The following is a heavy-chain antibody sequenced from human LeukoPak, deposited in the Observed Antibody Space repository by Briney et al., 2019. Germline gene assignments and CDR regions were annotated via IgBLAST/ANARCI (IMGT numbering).Heavy chain of an antibody. CDR1: GHTFTSYG. CDR3: AFSGYYLQGNYYYMDV. V-gene: IGHV1-18*01. J-gene: IGHJ6*03. D-gene: IGHD6-25*01. CDR2: ISGYNVNT. Sequence: ASVKVSCKASGHTFTSYGISWVRQAPGQGLGWMGWISGYNVNTNYAQNLQGRVTMTTDTSTSTVYMERRSVRSDDTAVYYCAFSGYYLQGNYYYMDVWGKGTTVTVSS.